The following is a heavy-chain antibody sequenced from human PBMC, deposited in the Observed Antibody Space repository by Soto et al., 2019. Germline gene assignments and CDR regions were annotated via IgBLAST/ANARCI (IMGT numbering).Heavy chain of an antibody. CDR2: TYYSGGS. CDR1: GASVSSAEHY. Sequence: QVQLQESGPGLVKASQTLSLTCTLSGASVSSAEHYWSWIRQPPGKGLEGTGYTYYSGGSYYNASLQRRVSISVDTSQNQFSLKLTSVTAADTAVYYCARLSGYDPAGAADKWGPGILVSVSS. V-gene: IGHV4-30-4*01. D-gene: IGHD5-12*01. J-gene: IGHJ4*02. CDR3: ARLSGYDPAGAADK.